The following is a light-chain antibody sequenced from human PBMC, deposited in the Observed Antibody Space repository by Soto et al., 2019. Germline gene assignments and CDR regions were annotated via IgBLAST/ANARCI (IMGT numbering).Light chain of an antibody. CDR2: AAS. CDR1: QDISNW. J-gene: IGKJ4*01. Sequence: DIQMTQSPSTLSASVGDRVTISCRASQDISNWLVWYQQKPGKAPNLLIYAASSLQSGVPSRFSGSGSGTDFTLTISSLQPEDFATYFCQQTNLFPRSFGGGTKVDI. V-gene: IGKV1-12*01. CDR3: QQTNLFPRS.